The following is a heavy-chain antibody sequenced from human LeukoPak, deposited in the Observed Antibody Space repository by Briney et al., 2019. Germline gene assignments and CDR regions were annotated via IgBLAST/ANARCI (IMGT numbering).Heavy chain of an antibody. CDR1: GGSISGSY. V-gene: IGHV4-59*01. CDR2: MYNSGST. J-gene: IGHJ4*02. Sequence: SETLSLTCTVSGGSISGSYWSWIRQPPGKGLEWIAYMYNSGSTNYSPSLKSRVTISIDTSKNQFSLKLSSLTAADTAIYYRARGIESYGDYGYWGQGILVTVSS. CDR3: ARGIESYGDYGY. D-gene: IGHD4-17*01.